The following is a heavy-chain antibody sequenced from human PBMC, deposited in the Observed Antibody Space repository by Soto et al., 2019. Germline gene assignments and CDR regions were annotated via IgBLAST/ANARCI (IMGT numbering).Heavy chain of an antibody. CDR2: IYFSGST. V-gene: IGHV4-59*01. CDR3: ARRGRDCGGDCYDWFDP. D-gene: IGHD2-21*02. CDR1: GGSISSYS. Sequence: SETLSLTCTVSGGSISSYSWNWIRQPPGKGLEWIGYIYFSGSTNYNPSLKSRVTISVDTSKNQFSLKLSSVTAADTAVYYCARRGRDCGGDCYDWFDPWGQGTLVTVSS. J-gene: IGHJ5*02.